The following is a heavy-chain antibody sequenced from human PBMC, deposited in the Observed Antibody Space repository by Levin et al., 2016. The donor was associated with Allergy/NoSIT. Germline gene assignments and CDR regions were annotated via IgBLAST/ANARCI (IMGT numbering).Heavy chain of an antibody. D-gene: IGHD5-24*01. Sequence: SETLSLTCSVSGASITSYSRYWGWIRQSPGKGLDWIASIYYTGKSYYNPSFKSRVTISIDTAKSQFSLKVRSVTAADTAVYYCARQNGQRWLPSHYFESWGQGALVTVSS. CDR3: ARQNGQRWLPSHYFES. J-gene: IGHJ4*02. CDR2: IYYTGKS. V-gene: IGHV4-39*01. CDR1: GASITSYSRY.